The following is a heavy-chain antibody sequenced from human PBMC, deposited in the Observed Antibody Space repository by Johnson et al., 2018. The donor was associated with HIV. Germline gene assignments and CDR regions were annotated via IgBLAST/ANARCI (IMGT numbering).Heavy chain of an antibody. CDR1: GFTFDDYG. CDR3: VRGWVGATLRAFDI. V-gene: IGHV3-20*04. Sequence: VQLVESGGGVVRPGGSLRLSCAASGFTFDDYGMTWVRQGPGKGLEWVSGINWNGGSTGYADSVKGRFTISRDNAENSLYLQMDSLRDEDTAMYFCVRGWVGATLRAFDIWGQGTMVTVSS. CDR2: INWNGGST. J-gene: IGHJ3*02. D-gene: IGHD1-26*01.